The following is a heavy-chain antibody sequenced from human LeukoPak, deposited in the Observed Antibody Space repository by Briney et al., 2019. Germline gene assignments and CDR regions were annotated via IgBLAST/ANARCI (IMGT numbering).Heavy chain of an antibody. CDR3: VRDQVGWSLFDY. Sequence: SQTLSLTCAISGDSVSSNSAAWHWIRQSPSRGLEWLGRTYYRSKWSNDYAVSVRSQITINPDTSKNQFSLQLNSVTPEDTAVYYCVRDQVGWSLFDYWGQGILVTVSS. CDR2: TYYRSKWSN. CDR1: GDSVSSNSAA. D-gene: IGHD1-26*01. V-gene: IGHV6-1*01. J-gene: IGHJ4*02.